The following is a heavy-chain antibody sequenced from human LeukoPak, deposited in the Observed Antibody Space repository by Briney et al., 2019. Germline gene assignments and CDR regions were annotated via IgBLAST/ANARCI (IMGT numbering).Heavy chain of an antibody. Sequence: PGGSLRLSCAASGFTFSSYAMSWVRQAPGKGLEWVSAISGSGGSTYYADSVKGRFTISRDNSKNTLYLQMNSLRAEGTAVYYCAKDRDPVLYSSGRYGDYWGQGTLVTVSS. D-gene: IGHD6-19*01. V-gene: IGHV3-23*01. CDR1: GFTFSSYA. CDR2: ISGSGGST. CDR3: AKDRDPVLYSSGRYGDY. J-gene: IGHJ4*02.